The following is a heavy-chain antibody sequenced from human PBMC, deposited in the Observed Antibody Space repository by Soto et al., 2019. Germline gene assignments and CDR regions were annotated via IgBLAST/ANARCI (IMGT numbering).Heavy chain of an antibody. J-gene: IGHJ4*02. V-gene: IGHV4-34*01. CDR1: GESFSGYY. Sequence: PSETLSLTCAVYGESFSGYYWSWIRQPPGKGLEWIGEINHSGSTNYNPSLKSRVTISVDTSKNQFSLKLSSVTAADTAVYYCARTNGDSRFDYWGQGTLVTVSS. CDR2: INHSGST. CDR3: ARTNGDSRFDY. D-gene: IGHD4-17*01.